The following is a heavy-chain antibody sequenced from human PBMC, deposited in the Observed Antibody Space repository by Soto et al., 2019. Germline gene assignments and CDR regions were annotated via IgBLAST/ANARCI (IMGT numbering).Heavy chain of an antibody. CDR1: GFTFSNYA. Sequence: QVQLVESGGGVVQPGKSLRLSCAASGFTFSNYALHWVRQAPGKGLEWVAVISHDETTKYYVDSVKGRFTISRDNSKNTLYLQMDSVRVEDTAFYYCARIRNYIVATPPDYWGQATLVTVSS. CDR3: ARIRNYIVATPPDY. CDR2: ISHDETTK. D-gene: IGHD5-12*01. V-gene: IGHV3-30-3*01. J-gene: IGHJ4*02.